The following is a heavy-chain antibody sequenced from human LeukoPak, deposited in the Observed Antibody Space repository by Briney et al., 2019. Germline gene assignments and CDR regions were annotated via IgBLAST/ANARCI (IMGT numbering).Heavy chain of an antibody. Sequence: SETLSLTCAVYGGSFSGYYWSWSRQPPGKVLEWIGEINHSGSTNYNPSLKSRVTISVDTSKNQFSLKLSSVTAADTAVYYCARHTNMVRGGFDYWGQGTLVTVSS. CDR2: INHSGST. D-gene: IGHD3-10*01. CDR1: GGSFSGYY. V-gene: IGHV4-34*01. J-gene: IGHJ4*02. CDR3: ARHTNMVRGGFDY.